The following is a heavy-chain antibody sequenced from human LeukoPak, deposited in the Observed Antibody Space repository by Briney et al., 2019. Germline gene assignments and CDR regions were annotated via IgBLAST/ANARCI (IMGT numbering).Heavy chain of an antibody. J-gene: IGHJ4*02. CDR2: ISSNGGST. CDR3: ARDRGFDSSGYFLDY. CDR1: GFTFSSYA. D-gene: IGHD3-22*01. Sequence: PGGSLRLSCSASGFTFSSYAMHWVRQAPGKGLEYVSVISSNGGSTYFADSVKGRFTISRDNSKNTLYLQMNSLRAEDTAVYYCARDRGFDSSGYFLDYWGQGTLVTVSS. V-gene: IGHV3-64*04.